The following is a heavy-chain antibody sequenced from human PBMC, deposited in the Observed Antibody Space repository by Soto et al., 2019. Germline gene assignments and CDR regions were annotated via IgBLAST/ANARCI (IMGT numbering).Heavy chain of an antibody. Sequence: SETLSLTCTVSGGSISSYYWSWIRQPPGKGLEWIGYIYYSGSTNYNPSLKSRVTISVDTSKNQFSLKLSSVTAADTAVYYCARALGNWGPWGAFYYYMGVWGKGTTVTVSS. J-gene: IGHJ6*03. D-gene: IGHD7-27*01. CDR2: IYYSGST. CDR3: ARALGNWGPWGAFYYYMGV. CDR1: GGSISSYY. V-gene: IGHV4-59*01.